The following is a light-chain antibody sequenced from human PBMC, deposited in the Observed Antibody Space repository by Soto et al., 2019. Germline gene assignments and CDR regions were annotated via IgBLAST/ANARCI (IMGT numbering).Light chain of an antibody. CDR2: GNS. J-gene: IGLJ3*02. CDR3: NSYTSSSTPWL. V-gene: IGLV1-40*01. Sequence: QSVLTQPPSVSGAPGQRVTISCTGSSSNIGAGYDVHWYQQLPGTAPKLLIYGNSNRPSGVPDRFSGSKSGTSASLAITGLQAEDEADYYCNSYTSSSTPWLFGGGTKLTVL. CDR1: SSNIGAGYD.